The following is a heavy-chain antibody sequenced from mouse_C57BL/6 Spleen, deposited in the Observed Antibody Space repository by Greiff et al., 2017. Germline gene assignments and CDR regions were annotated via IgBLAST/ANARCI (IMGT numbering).Heavy chain of an antibody. CDR3: ARQGDYDDFDV. CDR1: GFTFSSYG. J-gene: IGHJ1*03. Sequence: EVQGVESGGDLVKPGGSLKLSCAASGFTFSSYGMSWVRQTPDKRLEWVATISSGGGYTYYPDSVKGRCTISRDNAKNTLYLQMSSLKSEDTAMYYCARQGDYDDFDVWGTGTTVTVSS. D-gene: IGHD2-4*01. V-gene: IGHV5-6*01. CDR2: ISSGGGYT.